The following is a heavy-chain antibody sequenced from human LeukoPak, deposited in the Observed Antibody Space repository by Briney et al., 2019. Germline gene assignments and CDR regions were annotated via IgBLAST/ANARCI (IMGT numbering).Heavy chain of an antibody. CDR3: ARTTYYYDSSGYYNY. V-gene: IGHV4-34*01. CDR2: INHSGST. J-gene: IGHJ4*02. CDR1: GGSFSGYY. D-gene: IGHD3-22*01. Sequence: SETLSLTCAVYGGSFSGYYWSWIRQPPGKGLEWIGEINHSGSTSYNPSLKSRVTISVDTSKNQFSLKLSSVTAADTAVYYCARTTYYYDSSGYYNYWGQGTLVTVSS.